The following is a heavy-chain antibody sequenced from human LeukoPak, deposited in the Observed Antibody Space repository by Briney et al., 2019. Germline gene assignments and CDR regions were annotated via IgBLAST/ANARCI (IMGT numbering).Heavy chain of an antibody. CDR2: IIPIFGTA. CDR3: ARDGGLYEMTYFQH. CDR1: GYTFTGYH. D-gene: IGHD5/OR15-5a*01. Sequence: SVKGSCKASGYTFTGYHMHWVRQAPGQGLEWMGGIIPIFGTANYAQKFQGRVTITADESTSTAYMELSSLRSEDTAVYYCARDGGLYEMTYFQHWGQGTLVTVSS. V-gene: IGHV1-69*13. J-gene: IGHJ1*01.